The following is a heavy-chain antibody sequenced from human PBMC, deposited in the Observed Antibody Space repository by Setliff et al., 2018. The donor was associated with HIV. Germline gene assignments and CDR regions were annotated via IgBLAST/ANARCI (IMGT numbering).Heavy chain of an antibody. Sequence: SETLSLTCTVSGASISSGGYYWSWIRQHPGKGLEWIGYIYYSGSTYYTPSLKSRVSMSVDTSENQFSLKLSSVTAADTAVYYCAREKTTLGRGVIIFQIFDYWGQGKLVTVSS. D-gene: IGHD3-10*01. CDR2: IYYSGST. J-gene: IGHJ4*02. V-gene: IGHV4-31*03. CDR3: AREKTTLGRGVIIFQIFDY. CDR1: GASISSGGYY.